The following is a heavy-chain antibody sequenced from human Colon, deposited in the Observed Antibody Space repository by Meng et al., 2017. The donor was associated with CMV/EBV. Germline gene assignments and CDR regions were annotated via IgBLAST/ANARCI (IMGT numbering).Heavy chain of an antibody. V-gene: IGHV4-61*02. CDR1: GGSSGSGSYY. J-gene: IGHJ4*02. Sequence: SGGSSGSGSYYWGWIRQPAGKGLEWIGRISSTGSNSYNPSLEGRVIISIDTSKNQFSLRLTSVTAADTAVYYCARGRDYGSSGYYLGFWGQGTLVTVSS. D-gene: IGHD3-22*01. CDR2: ISSTGSN. CDR3: ARGRDYGSSGYYLGF.